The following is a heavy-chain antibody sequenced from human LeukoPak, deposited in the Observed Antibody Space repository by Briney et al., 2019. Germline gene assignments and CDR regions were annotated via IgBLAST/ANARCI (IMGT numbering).Heavy chain of an antibody. CDR1: GFTFSSYA. CDR3: AKDLVPSQWFGEWY. D-gene: IGHD3-10*01. J-gene: IGHJ4*02. CDR2: ISGSGGST. Sequence: PGGSLRLSCAASGFTFSSYAMSWVRQAPGKGLEWVSAISGSGGSTYYADSVEGRFTISRDNSKNTLYLQMNSLRAEDTAVYYCAKDLVPSQWFGEWYWGQGTLVTVSS. V-gene: IGHV3-23*01.